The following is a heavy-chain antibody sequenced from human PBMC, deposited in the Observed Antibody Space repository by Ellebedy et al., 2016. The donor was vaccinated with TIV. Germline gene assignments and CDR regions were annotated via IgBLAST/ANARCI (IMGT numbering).Heavy chain of an antibody. V-gene: IGHV1-69*06. J-gene: IGHJ6*02. CDR2: IIPIFGTA. D-gene: IGHD3-10*01. CDR1: GGTFSSYA. Sequence: ASVKVSCKASGGTFSSYAISWVRQAPGQGLEWMGGIIPIFGTANYAQKFQGRVTITADKSTSTAYMELSSLRSEDTAVYYCATYGSGSSIYYYYTMDVWGQGTTVTVSS. CDR3: ATYGSGSSIYYYYTMDV.